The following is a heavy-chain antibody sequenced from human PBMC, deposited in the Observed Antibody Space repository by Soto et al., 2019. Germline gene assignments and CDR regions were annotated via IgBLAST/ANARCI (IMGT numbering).Heavy chain of an antibody. V-gene: IGHV3-23*01. J-gene: IGHJ6*02. Sequence: GGSLRLSCAASGFTFSSYAMSWVRQAPGKGLEWVSAISGSGGSTYYADSVKGRFTISRDNSKNTLYLQMNSLRAEDTAVYYCAKDHNGYYYGSGSRDVWGQGTTVTVSS. CDR1: GFTFSSYA. D-gene: IGHD3-10*01. CDR2: ISGSGGST. CDR3: AKDHNGYYYGSGSRDV.